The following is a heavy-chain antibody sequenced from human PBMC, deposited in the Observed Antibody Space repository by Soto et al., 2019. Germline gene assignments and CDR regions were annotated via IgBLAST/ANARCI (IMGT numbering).Heavy chain of an antibody. CDR3: ARLRGAALRFFDY. V-gene: IGHV4-39*01. CDR1: GGSISSSSYY. J-gene: IGHJ4*02. CDR2: IYYSGST. D-gene: IGHD3-3*01. Sequence: AETLSLTCTVSGGSISSSSYYWGWMRQPPGKGLVWIGSIYYSGSTYYNPSLKSRVTISVDTSKNQFSLKLSSVTAADTAVYYCARLRGAALRFFDYWGQGTLVTVSS.